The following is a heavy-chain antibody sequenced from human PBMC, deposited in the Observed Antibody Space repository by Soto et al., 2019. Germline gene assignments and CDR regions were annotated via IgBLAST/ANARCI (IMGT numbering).Heavy chain of an antibody. V-gene: IGHV4-61*01. CDR3: ARRGPGGRAFDI. Sequence: QVQLQESGPGLVKPSETLSLTCTVSGGSVSSGSYYWSWIRQPPGKGLEWIGYIYYSGSTNYNPSLKRRVTIAVETSKNQFSLKLTSVTAADTAVYYCARRGPGGRAFDIWGQGTMVTVSS. CDR1: GGSVSSGSYY. CDR2: IYYSGST. J-gene: IGHJ3*02. D-gene: IGHD3-16*01.